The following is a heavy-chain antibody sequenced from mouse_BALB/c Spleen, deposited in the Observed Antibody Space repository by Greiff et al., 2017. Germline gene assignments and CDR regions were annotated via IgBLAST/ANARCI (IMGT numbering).Heavy chain of an antibody. CDR3: APCYYVSSYPLAY. V-gene: IGHV14-1*02. Sequence: VQLQQSGAELVRPGALVKLSCKASGFNIKDYYMHWVKQRPEQGLEWIGWIDPENGNTIYDPKFQGKASITADTSSNTAYLQLSSLTSEDTAVYYCAPCYYVSSYPLAYWGQGTLVTVSA. CDR1: GFNIKDYY. J-gene: IGHJ3*01. CDR2: IDPENGNT. D-gene: IGHD1-1*01.